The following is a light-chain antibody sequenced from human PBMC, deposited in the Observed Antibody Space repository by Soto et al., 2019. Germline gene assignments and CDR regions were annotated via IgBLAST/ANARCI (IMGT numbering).Light chain of an antibody. Sequence: DIQMTQSPSTLAVSEGHRVPINCRASQTISSWLAWYQQKPGKAPKLLIYDASSLESGVPSRFSGSGSGTEFTLTISSLQPDDFATYYCQQYNSYSFGQGTKVDNK. CDR1: QTISSW. CDR2: DAS. CDR3: QQYNSYS. J-gene: IGKJ1*01. V-gene: IGKV1-5*01.